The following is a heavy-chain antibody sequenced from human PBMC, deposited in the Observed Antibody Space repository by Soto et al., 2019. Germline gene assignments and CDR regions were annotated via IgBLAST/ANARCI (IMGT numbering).Heavy chain of an antibody. CDR2: IYSGGST. V-gene: IGHV3-66*01. CDR1: GFTVSSNY. J-gene: IGHJ3*02. CDR3: ARDTGYCSGGSCYSGAFDI. Sequence: GGSLRVSCAASGFTVSSNYMSWVRQAPGKGLEWVSVIYSGGSTYYADSVKGRFTISRDNSKNTLYLQMNSLRAEDTAVYYCARDTGYCSGGSCYSGAFDIWGQGTMVTVSS. D-gene: IGHD2-15*01.